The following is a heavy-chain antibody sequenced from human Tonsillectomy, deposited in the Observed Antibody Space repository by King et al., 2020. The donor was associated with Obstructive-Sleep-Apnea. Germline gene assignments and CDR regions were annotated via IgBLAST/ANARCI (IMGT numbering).Heavy chain of an antibody. CDR3: AKDYYDSSGYYSFDY. CDR2: ISYDGRNK. CDR1: GFTFSSNG. Sequence: VQLVESGGGVVQPGRALRLSCAASGFTFSSNGMHWVRQAPGKGLEGGAVISYDGRNKYYADSVKGRFTISRDNSKNTLYLQMISLRPEDTAVDYCAKDYYDSSGYYSFDYWGQGTQVTVSS. D-gene: IGHD3-22*01. J-gene: IGHJ4*02. V-gene: IGHV3-30*18.